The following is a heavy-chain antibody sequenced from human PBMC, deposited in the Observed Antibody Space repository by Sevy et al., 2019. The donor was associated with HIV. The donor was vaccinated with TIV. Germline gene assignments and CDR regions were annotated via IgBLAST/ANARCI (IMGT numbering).Heavy chain of an antibody. J-gene: IGHJ4*02. CDR3: VRDLGRYSYGTY. V-gene: IGHV3-66*01. CDR2: IYSGGTT. CDR1: GFTVSTNY. D-gene: IGHD5-18*01. Sequence: GGSLRLSCAASGFTVSTNYISWVRQAPGKGLEWVSVIYSGGTTYSAESVKGRFIISRDNSKNTLHLQMNSLRGEDTAVYYCVRDLGRYSYGTYWVQGTLVTVSS.